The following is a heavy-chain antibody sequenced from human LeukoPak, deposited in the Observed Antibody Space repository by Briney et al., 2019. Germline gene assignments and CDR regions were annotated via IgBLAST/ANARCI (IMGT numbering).Heavy chain of an antibody. CDR2: IYYSGST. CDR1: GGSISSYY. Sequence: PSETLSLTCTVSGGSISSYYWSWIRQPPGKGLEWIGYIYYSGSTNYNPSLKSRGTISVDTSKNQFSLKLSSVTAADTPVYYCARHNPRRVPTGYSSSWSGFDYWGQGTLVTVSS. D-gene: IGHD6-13*01. J-gene: IGHJ4*02. V-gene: IGHV4-59*08. CDR3: ARHNPRRVPTGYSSSWSGFDY.